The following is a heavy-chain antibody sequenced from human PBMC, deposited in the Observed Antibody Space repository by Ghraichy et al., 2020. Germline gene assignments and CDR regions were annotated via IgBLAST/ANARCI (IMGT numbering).Heavy chain of an antibody. CDR1: GGSISTYY. D-gene: IGHD4-17*01. CDR2: VYYRGST. J-gene: IGHJ4*02. V-gene: IGHV4-59*01. Sequence: TLSLTCTVSGGSISTYYWSWIRQPPGKGLEWIGYVYYRGSTNYNPSLKSRVTISVDTSNNHFSLKLSSVTAADTAVYYCARANGDYYRHDYWGQGTLVTVSS. CDR3: ARANGDYYRHDY.